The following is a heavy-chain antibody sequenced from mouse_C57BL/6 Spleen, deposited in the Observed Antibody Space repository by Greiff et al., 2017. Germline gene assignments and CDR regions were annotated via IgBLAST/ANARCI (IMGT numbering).Heavy chain of an antibody. V-gene: IGHV6-3*01. J-gene: IGHJ3*01. CDR3: TRSYYSNLAWFAY. D-gene: IGHD2-5*01. Sequence: EVQVVESGGGLVQPGGSMKLSCVASGFTFSNYWMNWVRQSPEKGLEWVAQIRLKSDNYATHYAESVKGRFTISRDDSKSSVYLQMNNLRAEDTGIYYCTRSYYSNLAWFAYWGQGTLVTVSA. CDR2: IRLKSDNYAT. CDR1: GFTFSNYW.